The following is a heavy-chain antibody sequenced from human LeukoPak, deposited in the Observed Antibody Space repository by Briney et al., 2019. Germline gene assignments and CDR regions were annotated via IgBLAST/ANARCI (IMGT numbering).Heavy chain of an antibody. J-gene: IGHJ4*02. V-gene: IGHV3-23*01. CDR1: GFTFSSYA. Sequence: GGSLRLSCAASGFTFSSYAMSWVRQAPGKGLEWVSAISGSGGSTYYADSVKGRFTISRDNSKNTLYLQMNSLRAEDTAVYYCASSRSLPEKYYFDYWGQGTLVTVSS. D-gene: IGHD1-26*01. CDR2: ISGSGGST. CDR3: ASSRSLPEKYYFDY.